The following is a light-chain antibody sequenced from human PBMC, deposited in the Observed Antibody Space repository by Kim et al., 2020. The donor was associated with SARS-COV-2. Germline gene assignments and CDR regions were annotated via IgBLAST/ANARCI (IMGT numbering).Light chain of an antibody. CDR1: SSDVGAYKY. CDR2: DVS. CDR3: SSYARSSSYV. J-gene: IGLJ1*01. Sequence: QSALTQPASVSGSPGQSITISCTGTSSDVGAYKYVSWYQQHPGKAPELMIFDVSERPSGISNRFSGSKSGNTGSLTISGLQAEDEADYYCSSYARSSSYVFGTGTKVTVL. V-gene: IGLV2-14*01.